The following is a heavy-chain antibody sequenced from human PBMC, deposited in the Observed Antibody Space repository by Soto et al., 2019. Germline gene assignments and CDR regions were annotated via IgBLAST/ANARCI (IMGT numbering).Heavy chain of an antibody. J-gene: IGHJ3*02. CDR3: ARVWGGAFDI. V-gene: IGHV4-59*01. Sequence: QVQLQESGPGLVKPSETLSLTCTVSGGSISSYYWSWIRQPPGKGLEWIGYIYYSGSTNYNPSLTSRHTISVDTSKNQFSLKLSSVTAADTAVYYCARVWGGAFDIWGQGTMVTVSS. D-gene: IGHD3-10*01. CDR2: IYYSGST. CDR1: GGSISSYY.